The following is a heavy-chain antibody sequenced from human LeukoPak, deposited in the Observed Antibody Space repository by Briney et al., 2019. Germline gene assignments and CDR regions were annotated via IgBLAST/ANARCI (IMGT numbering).Heavy chain of an antibody. CDR3: AKESRGRAFDI. J-gene: IGHJ3*02. Sequence: QPGRSLRLSCAASGFTFSSYGMHWVRQAPGKGLEWVAVISYDGSNKYYADSVKGRFTISRDNSKSTLYLQMNSLRAEDTAVYYCAKESRGRAFDIWGQGTMVTVSS. CDR2: ISYDGSNK. D-gene: IGHD3-16*01. V-gene: IGHV3-30*18. CDR1: GFTFSSYG.